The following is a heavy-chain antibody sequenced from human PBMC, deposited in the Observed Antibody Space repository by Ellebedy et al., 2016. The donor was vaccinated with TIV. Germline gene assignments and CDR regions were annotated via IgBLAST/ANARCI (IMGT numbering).Heavy chain of an antibody. J-gene: IGHJ4*02. CDR1: GFTLGNHA. Sequence: PGGSLRLSCAASGFTLGNHAMSWVRQAPGKGLEWVPGISHDTSRTHYVDSLKGRFTISRDNSKNTLYLQMNSLTVEDTALYYGARDRGAKIDTGTIVSWGQGTLVTVSS. CDR3: ARDRGAKIDTGTIVS. CDR2: ISHDTSRT. D-gene: IGHD1-1*01. V-gene: IGHV3-23*01.